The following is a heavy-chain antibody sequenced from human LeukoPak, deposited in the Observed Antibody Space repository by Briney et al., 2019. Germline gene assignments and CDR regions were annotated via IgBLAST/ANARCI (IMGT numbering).Heavy chain of an antibody. CDR2: ISGSGGST. V-gene: IGHV3-23*01. CDR1: GFTFSSYA. CDR3: AKEKAAWYPFDC. Sequence: GGSLRLSCAASGFTFSSYALTWVRQAPGKGLDWVSGISGSGGSTYYADSVKGRFTISRDNSKNTLYLQMNSLRAEDTAVYYCAKEKAAWYPFDCWGQGTLVTVSS. J-gene: IGHJ4*02. D-gene: IGHD6-13*01.